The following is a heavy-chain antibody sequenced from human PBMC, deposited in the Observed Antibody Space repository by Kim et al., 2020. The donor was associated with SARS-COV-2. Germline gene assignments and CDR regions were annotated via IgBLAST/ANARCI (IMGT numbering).Heavy chain of an antibody. J-gene: IGHJ4*02. CDR1: GFTFSSYG. V-gene: IGHV3-33*01. D-gene: IGHD6-6*01. Sequence: GGSLRLSCAASGFTFSSYGMHWVRQAPGKGLEWVAVIWYDGSNKYYADSVKGRFTISRDNSKNTLYLQMNSLRAEDTAVYYCARAARYSSPSNPLDYWGQGTLVTVSS. CDR2: IWYDGSNK. CDR3: ARAARYSSPSNPLDY.